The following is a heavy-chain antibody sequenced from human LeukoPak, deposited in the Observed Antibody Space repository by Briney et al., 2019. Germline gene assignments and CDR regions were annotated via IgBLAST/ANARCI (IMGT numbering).Heavy chain of an antibody. CDR3: ARDSSSWYGGAFDI. D-gene: IGHD6-13*01. V-gene: IGHV3-23*01. J-gene: IGHJ3*02. CDR2: ISGSGGST. CDR1: GFTFSSYG. Sequence: PGGSLRLSCAASGFTFSSYGMSWVRQAPGKVLEWVSAISGSGGSTYYADSVKGRFTISRDNSKNTLYLQMNSLRAEDTAVYYCARDSSSWYGGAFDIWGQGTMVTVSS.